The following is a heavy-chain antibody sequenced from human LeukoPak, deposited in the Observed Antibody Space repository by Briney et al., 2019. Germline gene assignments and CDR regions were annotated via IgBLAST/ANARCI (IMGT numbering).Heavy chain of an antibody. CDR3: ARDRRIQTYYYDSSGYHYWYFDL. D-gene: IGHD3-22*01. Sequence: GGSLRLSCAASGFTFSDYYMSWIRQAPGKGLEWVSYISSSGSTIYYADSVKGRFTISRDNAKNSLYLQMNSLRAEDTAVYYCARDRRIQTYYYDSSGYHYWYFDLWSRGTLVTVSS. V-gene: IGHV3-11*01. CDR1: GFTFSDYY. J-gene: IGHJ2*01. CDR2: ISSSGSTI.